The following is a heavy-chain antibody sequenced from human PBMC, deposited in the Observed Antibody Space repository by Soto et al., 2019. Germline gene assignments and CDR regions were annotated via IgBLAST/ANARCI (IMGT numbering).Heavy chain of an antibody. CDR1: GGSISSYY. CDR3: ARDGYYYGSGSPGSFDY. Sequence: SETLSLTCPVSGGSISSYYWSWIRQPPGKGLEWIGYIYYSGSTNYNPSLKSRVTISVDTSKNQFSLKLSSVTAADTAVYYCARDGYYYGSGSPGSFDYWGQGTLVTVS. D-gene: IGHD3-10*01. J-gene: IGHJ4*02. V-gene: IGHV4-59*01. CDR2: IYYSGST.